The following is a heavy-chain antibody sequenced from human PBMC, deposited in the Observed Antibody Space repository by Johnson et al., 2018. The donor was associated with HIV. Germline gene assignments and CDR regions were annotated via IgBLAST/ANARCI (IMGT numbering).Heavy chain of an antibody. V-gene: IGHV3-30*04. Sequence: QMQLVESGGGVVQPGRSLRLSCAASGFTFSNFAMHWVRQAPGKGLEWVVVLSYDGSNKYFADSVKGRFTISRDNSKNSLYLQMNSLRAEDTAVYYCARQLGSDAFDIWGQGTMVTVSS. CDR1: GFTFSNFA. CDR3: ARQLGSDAFDI. CDR2: LSYDGSNK. D-gene: IGHD7-27*01. J-gene: IGHJ3*02.